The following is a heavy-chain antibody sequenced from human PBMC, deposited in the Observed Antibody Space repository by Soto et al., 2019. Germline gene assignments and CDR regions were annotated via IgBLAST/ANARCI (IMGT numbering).Heavy chain of an antibody. Sequence: QITLKESGPTLLSPTQTLTLTCTFSGFSLTTSGVGVTWIRQPPGKALEWLALIYWDDDKRYSPSLNNRLTITKDTSKNQVVLTMTDMDPADTATYFCAHRRPWSSNWNSGWFDPWGQGTLVTVSS. CDR2: IYWDDDK. D-gene: IGHD1-20*01. V-gene: IGHV2-5*02. CDR3: AHRRPWSSNWNSGWFDP. CDR1: GFSLTTSGVG. J-gene: IGHJ5*02.